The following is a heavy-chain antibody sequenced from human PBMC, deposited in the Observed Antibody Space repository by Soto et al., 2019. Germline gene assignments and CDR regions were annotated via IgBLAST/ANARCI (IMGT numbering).Heavy chain of an antibody. Sequence: QVQLVESGGGVVQPGKSLRLSCAASGFSFSTYGMHWVRQAPGRGLEWVALIWYDGSEKYYADSVTGRFTISRDNFRRTVSRPMHSLRDADTAVCLCAGAANSAGATYWGQGTLVTVSS. CDR3: AGAANSAGATY. V-gene: IGHV3-33*01. CDR1: GFSFSTYG. J-gene: IGHJ4*02. CDR2: IWYDGSEK. D-gene: IGHD6-25*01.